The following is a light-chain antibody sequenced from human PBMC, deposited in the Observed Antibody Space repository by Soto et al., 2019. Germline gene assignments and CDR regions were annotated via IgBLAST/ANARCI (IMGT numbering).Light chain of an antibody. CDR3: QQYGTSLT. CDR1: QNIKNNF. CDR2: AAS. V-gene: IGKV3-20*01. Sequence: IVLTQSPGTLSLSPGEGATLSCRASQNIKNNFLAWYQQRPGQAPRLLIHAASIRATGTPDRFTGSASGTDFTIIISRLEPQDFAVYYCQQYGTSLTFVGATRVAIK. J-gene: IGKJ4*01.